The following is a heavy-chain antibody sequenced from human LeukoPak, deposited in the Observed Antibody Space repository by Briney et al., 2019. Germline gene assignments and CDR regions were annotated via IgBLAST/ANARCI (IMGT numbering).Heavy chain of an antibody. V-gene: IGHV1-8*01. Sequence: EASVKVSCKASGYTFTSYDINWVRQATGQGLEWMGWMNPNSGNTGYAQKFQGRVTMTRDTSISTAYMELSRLRSDDTAVYYCATDYGDYSYAFDIWGQGTMVTVSS. CDR3: ATDYGDYSYAFDI. CDR2: MNPNSGNT. J-gene: IGHJ3*02. D-gene: IGHD4-17*01. CDR1: GYTFTSYD.